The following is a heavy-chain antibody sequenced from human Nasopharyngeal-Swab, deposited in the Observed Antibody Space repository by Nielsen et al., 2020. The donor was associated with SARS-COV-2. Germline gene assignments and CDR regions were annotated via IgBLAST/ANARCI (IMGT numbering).Heavy chain of an antibody. CDR3: ARISAGGAHLDY. CDR2: IDWDDDK. CDR1: GFSLSTSGMC. V-gene: IGHV2-70*11. D-gene: IGHD1-26*01. Sequence: SGPTLVKPPQTLTLTCTFSGFSLSTSGMCVSWIRQPPGKALEWLARIDWDDDKYYSTSLKTRLTISKDTSKNQVVLTMTNMDPVDTATYYCARISAGGAHLDYWGQGTLVTVSS. J-gene: IGHJ4*02.